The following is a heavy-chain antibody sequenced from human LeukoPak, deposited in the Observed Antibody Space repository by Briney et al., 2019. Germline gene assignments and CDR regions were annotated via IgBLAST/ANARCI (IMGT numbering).Heavy chain of an antibody. J-gene: IGHJ4*02. CDR1: GFTFSSYA. CDR3: AKGPRGDCSGGSCPGDS. V-gene: IGHV3-23*01. D-gene: IGHD2-15*01. CDR2: ISGSGDST. Sequence: GGPLRLSCAASGFTFSSYAMSWARQAPGKGLEWVSTISGSGDSTYYADSVKGRFTISRDNSKNTLYVQIKSLRADDTAVYYCAKGPRGDCSGGSCPGDSWGQGTLVTVSS.